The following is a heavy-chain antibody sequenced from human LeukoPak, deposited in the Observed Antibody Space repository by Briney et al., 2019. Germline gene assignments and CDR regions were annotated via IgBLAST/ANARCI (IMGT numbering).Heavy chain of an antibody. D-gene: IGHD3-10*01. J-gene: IGHJ4*02. CDR3: AKXPXYYGSGTPDY. CDR1: GFTFSSYA. V-gene: IGHV3-23*01. Sequence: QPGGSLRLSCAASGFTFSSYAMSWVRQAPGKGLEWVSGISDRGGSTYYADSVKGRFTISRDNSKNTLDLQMNSLRAEDTAVYYCAKXPXYYGSGTPDYWGQGTLVTVSS. CDR2: ISDRGGST.